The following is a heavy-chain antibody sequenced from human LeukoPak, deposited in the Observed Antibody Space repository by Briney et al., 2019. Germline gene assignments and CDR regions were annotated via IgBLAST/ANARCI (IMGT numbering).Heavy chain of an antibody. D-gene: IGHD6-19*01. CDR2: MSPDTGDT. Sequence: ASVKVSCKASGYTFTGYYIHWVRQAPGQGLEWMGRMSPDTGDTNYAQKFQGRVTMTRDTSISTAYMELSRLRSDDTAVYHCARGLGSSGWHYYYGMDVWGQGTTVTVSS. V-gene: IGHV1-2*06. J-gene: IGHJ6*02. CDR1: GYTFTGYY. CDR3: ARGLGSSGWHYYYGMDV.